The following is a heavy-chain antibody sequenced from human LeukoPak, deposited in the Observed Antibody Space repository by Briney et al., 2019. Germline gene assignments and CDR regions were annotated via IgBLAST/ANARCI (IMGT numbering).Heavy chain of an antibody. V-gene: IGHV3-30*18. CDR1: GFTFSSYG. Sequence: PGGSLRLSRAASGFTFSSYGMHWVRQAPGKGLEWVAVISYDGSNKYYADSVKGRFTISRDNSKNTLYLQMNSLRAEDTAVYYCAKAHGEFPFTFDYWGQGTLVTVSS. CDR3: AKAHGEFPFTFDY. CDR2: ISYDGSNK. D-gene: IGHD3-10*01. J-gene: IGHJ4*02.